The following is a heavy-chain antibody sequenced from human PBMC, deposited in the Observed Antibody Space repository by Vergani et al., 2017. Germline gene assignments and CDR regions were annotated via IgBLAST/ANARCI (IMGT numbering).Heavy chain of an antibody. J-gene: IGHJ2*01. CDR2: ISYDGSNK. D-gene: IGHD1-26*01. Sequence: QVQLVESGGGVVQPGRSLRLSCAASGFTFSSYGMHWVRQAPGKGLEWVAVISYDGSNKYYAYSVKGRFTISRDNSKNPLYLQMNSLRAEDTALYYGAKTPTSGGSDWYFDLWGRGTLVTVSS. CDR1: GFTFSSYG. CDR3: AKTPTSGGSDWYFDL. V-gene: IGHV3-30*18.